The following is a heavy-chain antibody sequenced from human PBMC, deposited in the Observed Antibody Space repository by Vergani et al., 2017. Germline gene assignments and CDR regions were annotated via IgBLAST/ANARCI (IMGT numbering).Heavy chain of an antibody. CDR1: GGSISSGTYY. J-gene: IGHJ3*02. Sequence: QVQLQESGPGLVKPSQTLSLTCTVSGGSISSGTYYWSWIRQPAGKGLEWIGRIYTSGSTNYNPSLKSRVSMSLDTSKNHFSLKLSSVTAADTAVFYCAREAYCSSTRCPHDALDIWGQGTMVTVS. CDR2: IYTSGST. CDR3: AREAYCSSTRCPHDALDI. D-gene: IGHD2-2*01. V-gene: IGHV4-61*02.